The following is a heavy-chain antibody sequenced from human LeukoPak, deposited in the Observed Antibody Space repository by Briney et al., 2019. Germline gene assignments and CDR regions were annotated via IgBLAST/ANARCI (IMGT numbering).Heavy chain of an antibody. V-gene: IGHV1-46*01. J-gene: IGHJ4*02. Sequence: GSVKVSCKASGYTFTTHYMHWVRQAPGQGLEWMGIINPSGGTTNYAQKFQGRVTMTRDTSTTTLYMELSSLRSEDTAVYYCARGRPGSGWSFDYWGQGTLVTVSS. CDR3: ARGRPGSGWSFDY. D-gene: IGHD6-19*01. CDR2: INPSGGTT. CDR1: GYTFTTHY.